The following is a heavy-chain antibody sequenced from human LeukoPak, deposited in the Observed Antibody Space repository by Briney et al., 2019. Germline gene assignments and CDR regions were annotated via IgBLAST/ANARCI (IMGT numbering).Heavy chain of an antibody. CDR3: ARGSRSSGHYYYYMDV. CDR1: GYTFTSYY. Sequence: VASVKVSCKASGYTFTSYYMHWVRQAPGQGLEWMGIINPSGGSTSYAQKFQGRVTMTRDTSTSTVYMELSSLRSEDTAVYYCARGSRSSGHYYYYMDVWGKGTTVTVSS. V-gene: IGHV1-46*01. D-gene: IGHD6-19*01. CDR2: INPSGGST. J-gene: IGHJ6*03.